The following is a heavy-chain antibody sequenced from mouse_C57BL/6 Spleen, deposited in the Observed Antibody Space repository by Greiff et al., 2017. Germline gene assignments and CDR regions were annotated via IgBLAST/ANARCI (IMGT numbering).Heavy chain of an antibody. Sequence: EVKLVESGTVLARPGASVKMSCKTSGYTFTSYWMHWVKQRPGQGLEWIGAIYPGNSDTSYNQKFKGKAKLTAVTSASTAYMELSSLTNEDSAVYYGTRTHYYGSSSYWYFDVWGTGTTVTVSS. CDR2: IYPGNSDT. CDR3: TRTHYYGSSSYWYFDV. CDR1: GYTFTSYW. V-gene: IGHV1-5*01. J-gene: IGHJ1*03. D-gene: IGHD1-1*01.